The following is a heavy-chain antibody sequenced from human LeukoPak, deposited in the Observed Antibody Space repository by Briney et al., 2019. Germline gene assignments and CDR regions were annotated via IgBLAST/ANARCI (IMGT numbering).Heavy chain of an antibody. J-gene: IGHJ4*02. V-gene: IGHV3-74*01. CDR1: GFTFSRDW. Sequence: EGSLRLSCAASGFTFSRDWMHWVRQAPGRGLVWVSRINADESSTAYADSVKGRFILSRDNAKNTLYLQMNSLRVEDTAVYYCTRGSYYFNYWGQGTLVTVSS. CDR3: TRGSYYFNY. CDR2: INADESST.